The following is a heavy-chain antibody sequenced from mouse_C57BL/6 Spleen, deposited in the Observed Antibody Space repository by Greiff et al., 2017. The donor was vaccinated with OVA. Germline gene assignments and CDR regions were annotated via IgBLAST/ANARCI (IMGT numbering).Heavy chain of an antibody. CDR1: GYTFTGYW. V-gene: IGHV1-9*01. Sequence: QVQLQQSGAELMKPGASVKLSCKATGYTFTGYWIEWVKQRPGHGLEWIGDIFIGSGCTKYNEKFKGKATLTSDTSSNTAYLQLSSLTTEDADIYYCARGIYYGSQYYFDYWGQGTTLTVSS. D-gene: IGHD2-1*01. CDR3: ARGIYYGSQYYFDY. J-gene: IGHJ2*01. CDR2: IFIGSGCT.